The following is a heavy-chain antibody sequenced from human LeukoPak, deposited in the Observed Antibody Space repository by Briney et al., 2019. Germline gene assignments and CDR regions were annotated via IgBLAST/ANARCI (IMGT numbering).Heavy chain of an antibody. CDR3: ARARASGRSGFDY. D-gene: IGHD2-15*01. CDR1: GFTFSSYG. CDR2: MSYDGGNK. V-gene: IGHV3-30*03. Sequence: GGSLRLSCAASGFTFSSYGMHWVRQAPGKGLEWVAAMSYDGGNKFYADSVKGRFTISRDISKNTLYLQMNSLRAEDTAVYYCARARASGRSGFDYWGQGTLVTVSS. J-gene: IGHJ4*02.